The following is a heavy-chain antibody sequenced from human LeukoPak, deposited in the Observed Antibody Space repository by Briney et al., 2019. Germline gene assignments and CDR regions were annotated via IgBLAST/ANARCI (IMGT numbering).Heavy chain of an antibody. Sequence: GGSLRLSCAASGFTFSSYEMNWVRQAPGKGLEWVSYISSSGSTIYYADSVKGRFTISRDNAKNSLNLQMNSLRAEDTAIYYCARAHYYDSSALDYWGQGTLVTVSS. J-gene: IGHJ4*02. CDR3: ARAHYYDSSALDY. CDR1: GFTFSSYE. V-gene: IGHV3-48*03. CDR2: ISSSGSTI. D-gene: IGHD3-22*01.